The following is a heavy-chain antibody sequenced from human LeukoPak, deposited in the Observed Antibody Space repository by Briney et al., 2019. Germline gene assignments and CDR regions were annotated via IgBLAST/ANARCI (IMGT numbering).Heavy chain of an antibody. D-gene: IGHD3-16*02. Sequence: GGSLRLSCAASGFIFNNYEMNWVRQAPGRGLEWVSYISTSGSTIYYTDSLKGRFTISRDNAKNSLYLQMNSLRAEDTAIYYCARGVGGTYRDAFDIWGQGTMVTVSS. CDR1: GFIFNNYE. CDR3: ARGVGGTYRDAFDI. V-gene: IGHV3-48*03. CDR2: ISTSGSTI. J-gene: IGHJ3*02.